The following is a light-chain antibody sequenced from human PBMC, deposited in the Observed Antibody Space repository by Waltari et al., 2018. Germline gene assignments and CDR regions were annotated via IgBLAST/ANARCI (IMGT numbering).Light chain of an antibody. Sequence: QSVLTQPPSVFAPPGQKFPTPCSGSRSDIGGIYVSWYQQLPGTAPKLLIYDNNKRPSGISDRFSASKSGTSATLVITGLQTGDEADYYCGARDSSLFIVLFGGGTKLTVL. V-gene: IGLV1-51*01. CDR2: DNN. CDR3: GARDSSLFIVL. J-gene: IGLJ2*01. CDR1: RSDIGGIY.